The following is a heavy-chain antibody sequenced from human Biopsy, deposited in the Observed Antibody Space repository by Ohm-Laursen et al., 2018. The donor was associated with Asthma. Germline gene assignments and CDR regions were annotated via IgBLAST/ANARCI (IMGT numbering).Heavy chain of an antibody. Sequence: ASVKVSCKASGYNFISFAIHWVRQAPGQRLEWKGWVNTGNGDTKHSQKFQGRVTITRDTSASTAYMELRSLRSEDTATYYCARTYYDFLTGQVKDVFGVWGQGTMVTVSS. V-gene: IGHV1-3*04. CDR2: VNTGNGDT. CDR1: GYNFISFA. J-gene: IGHJ3*01. CDR3: ARTYYDFLTGQVKDVFGV. D-gene: IGHD3-9*01.